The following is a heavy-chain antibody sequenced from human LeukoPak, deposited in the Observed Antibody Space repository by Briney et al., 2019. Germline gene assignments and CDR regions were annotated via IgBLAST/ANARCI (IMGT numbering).Heavy chain of an antibody. D-gene: IGHD6-13*01. CDR2: ISYDGSNK. CDR3: ALSSSWYGGFFDY. V-gene: IGHV3-30*03. J-gene: IGHJ4*02. CDR1: GFTFSIYG. Sequence: GGSLRLSCAASGFTFSIYGMHWVRQAPSKGLEWVAVISYDGSNKYYADSVKGRFTISRDNSKNTLYLQMNSLRAEDTAVYYCALSSSWYGGFFDYWGQGTLVPVSS.